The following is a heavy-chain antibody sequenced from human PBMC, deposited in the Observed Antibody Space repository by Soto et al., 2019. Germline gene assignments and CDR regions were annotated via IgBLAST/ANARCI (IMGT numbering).Heavy chain of an antibody. CDR3: ASRYCTNGVCYGEIDY. CDR1: GGSIISSSYY. J-gene: IGHJ4*02. CDR2: IYYSGST. Sequence: SETLSLTCTVSGGSIISSSYYWGLIRQPPGKGLEWIGSIYYSGSTYYNPSLKSRVTISVDTSKNQFSLKLSSVTAADTAVYYCASRYCTNGVCYGEIDYWGQGTLVTVSS. D-gene: IGHD2-8*01. V-gene: IGHV4-39*01.